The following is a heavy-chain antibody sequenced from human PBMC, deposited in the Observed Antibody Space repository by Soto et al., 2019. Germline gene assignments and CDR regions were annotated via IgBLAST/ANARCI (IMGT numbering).Heavy chain of an antibody. Sequence: GGSQRLSCVASGLSRSDYALNWVRQDPGKGLEWVSFISSDSRTIYYADSVEGRFTVSRDNARNSVSLQMDSLRDEDAAVYYCARIKLVEWFFINVDVYDMDVWGQGTPVTVSS. CDR3: ARIKLVEWFFINVDVYDMDV. CDR1: GLSRSDYA. CDR2: ISSDSRTI. J-gene: IGHJ6*02. D-gene: IGHD3-3*01. V-gene: IGHV3-48*02.